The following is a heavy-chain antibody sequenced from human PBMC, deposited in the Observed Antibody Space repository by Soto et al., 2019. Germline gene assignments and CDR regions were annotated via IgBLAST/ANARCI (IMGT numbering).Heavy chain of an antibody. CDR3: ARDSSRLDY. J-gene: IGHJ4*02. V-gene: IGHV3-48*01. CDR1: RFTFSSYS. CDR2: ISSSSITI. Sequence: DVQLVESGGGSVQPGGSLRLSCAASRFTFSSYSMNWVRQAPGKGLEWVSYISSSSITIYYADSVKGRFTISRDNAKNSLYLQMSSQRAEDTAVYYCARDSSRLDYWGQGTLVTVSS.